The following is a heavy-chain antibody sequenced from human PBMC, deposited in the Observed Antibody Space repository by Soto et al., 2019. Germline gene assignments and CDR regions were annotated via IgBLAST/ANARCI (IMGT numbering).Heavy chain of an antibody. V-gene: IGHV4-61*02. Sequence: SETLSLTCTVSGGSISSGGYYWSWIRQPPGKGLEWIGRIYTSGTTNYNPSLKSRVTMSVDTSKNQFSLKLSSVTAADTAVYYCASDYDSSGYYWAYWGQGTLVTVSS. J-gene: IGHJ4*02. CDR1: GGSISSGGYY. CDR3: ASDYDSSGYYWAY. D-gene: IGHD3-22*01. CDR2: IYTSGTT.